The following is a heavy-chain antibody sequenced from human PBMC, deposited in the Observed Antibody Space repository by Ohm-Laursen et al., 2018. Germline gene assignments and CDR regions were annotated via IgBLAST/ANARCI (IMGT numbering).Heavy chain of an antibody. CDR2: ISGSGGST. CDR3: ARDGGSYQDDVFDI. Sequence: SLRLSCTASGFTFSSYAMNWVRQAPGKGLEWVSVISGSGGSTYYADSVKGRFTISRGNAKNSLYLQMNSLRAEDTAVYYCARDGGSYQDDVFDIWGQGTMVTVSS. V-gene: IGHV3-23*01. CDR1: GFTFSSYA. D-gene: IGHD3-16*01. J-gene: IGHJ3*02.